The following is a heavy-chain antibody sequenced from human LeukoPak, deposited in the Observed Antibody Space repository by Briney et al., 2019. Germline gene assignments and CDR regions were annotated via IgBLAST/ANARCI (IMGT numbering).Heavy chain of an antibody. CDR3: ARIEWEGPHPTLNY. Sequence: GRSLRLSCAASGFTFSSYSMNWVRQAPGKGLDWVSYISGTSSTMHYADSVKGRFTISRDNAKNSLYLQMNSLRAEDTAVYYCARIEWEGPHPTLNYWGQGTLVTVSS. CDR2: ISGTSSTM. V-gene: IGHV3-48*04. CDR1: GFTFSSYS. J-gene: IGHJ4*02. D-gene: IGHD1-26*01.